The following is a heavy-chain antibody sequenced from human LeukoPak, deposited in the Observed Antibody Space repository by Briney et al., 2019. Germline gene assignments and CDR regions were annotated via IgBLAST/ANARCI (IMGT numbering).Heavy chain of an antibody. D-gene: IGHD3-3*01. CDR2: INSDGSST. Sequence: PGGSLRLSCAASGFTFSNYWMHWVRQAPGKGLAWVSLINSDGSSTIYADSVKGRFTISRDNAKNTLYLQMNSLRAEDTAVYYCARGLTIFGVVNDAFDIWGQGTMVTVSS. J-gene: IGHJ3*02. CDR1: GFTFSNYW. CDR3: ARGLTIFGVVNDAFDI. V-gene: IGHV3-74*01.